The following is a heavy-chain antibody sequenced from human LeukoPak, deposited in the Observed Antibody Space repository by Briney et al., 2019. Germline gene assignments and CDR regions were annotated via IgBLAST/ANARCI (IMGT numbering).Heavy chain of an antibody. D-gene: IGHD7-27*01. CDR2: IYYSGST. V-gene: IGHV4-59*12. CDR3: VMNWGTGRTLDY. CDR1: GGSMNSYY. J-gene: IGHJ4*02. Sequence: SETLSLTCTVSGGSMNSYYWSWIRQPPGKGLEWIGYIYYSGSTSYNPSLNSRVTISLDTSKNQFSLKLTSVTAADTAVYYCVMNWGTGRTLDYWGQGTLVTVSS.